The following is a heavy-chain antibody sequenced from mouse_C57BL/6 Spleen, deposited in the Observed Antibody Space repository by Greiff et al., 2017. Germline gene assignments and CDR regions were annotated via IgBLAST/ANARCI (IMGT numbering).Heavy chain of an antibody. Sequence: VKLVESGPGLVQPSQSLSITCTVSGFSLTSSGVHWVRQSPGKGLEWLGVIWSGGSTDYNAAFISRLSISKDNSKSQVFFKMNSLQADDTAIDYCARNDDYDGFAYWGQGTLVTVSA. CDR2: IWSGGST. J-gene: IGHJ3*01. CDR1: GFSLTSSG. D-gene: IGHD2-4*01. CDR3: ARNDDYDGFAY. V-gene: IGHV2-2*01.